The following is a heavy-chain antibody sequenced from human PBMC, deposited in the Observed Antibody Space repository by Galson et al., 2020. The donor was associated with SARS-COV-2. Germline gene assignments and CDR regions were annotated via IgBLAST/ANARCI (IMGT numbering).Heavy chain of an antibody. CDR1: GFTFRSFA. Sequence: GGSLRLSCITSGFTFRSFAMQWVRQAPGKGPEWVAGIQYDGSKQYYIDSVKGRFTISRDFSTNSLYLQMNSLRPEDTAVYYCVKDHWESSGRVVDYWGQGALVTVSS. V-gene: IGHV3-30*02. CDR2: IQYDGSKQ. CDR3: VKDHWESSGRVVDY. D-gene: IGHD6-19*01. J-gene: IGHJ4*02.